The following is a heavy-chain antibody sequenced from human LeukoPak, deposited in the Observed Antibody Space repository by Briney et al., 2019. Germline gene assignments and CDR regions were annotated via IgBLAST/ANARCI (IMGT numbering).Heavy chain of an antibody. Sequence: GASVKVSCKASGYTFTGYHLHWVRQAPGHGLEWMGRINPNSGDTIYAQKFQGRVTMTRDTSISTAYMELSRLRSDDTAVYYCAREDSGSAYYFDYWGQGTLVTVSS. CDR1: GYTFTGYH. V-gene: IGHV1-2*06. J-gene: IGHJ4*02. CDR3: AREDSGSAYYFDY. D-gene: IGHD1-26*01. CDR2: INPNSGDT.